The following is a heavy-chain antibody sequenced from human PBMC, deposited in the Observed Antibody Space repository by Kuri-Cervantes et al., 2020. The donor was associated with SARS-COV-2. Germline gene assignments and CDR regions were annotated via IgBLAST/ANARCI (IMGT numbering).Heavy chain of an antibody. D-gene: IGHD6-13*01. CDR1: GFDFRIDW. J-gene: IGHJ6*03. CDR3: ARDCSSPYKYYYYYYMDV. CDR2: VDGDGIDT. Sequence: GGSLRLSCGGSGFDFRIDWIHWIRQAPGKGLVWVARVDGDGIDTTYADSVKGRFTISRDNAKNTVYLQMHSLRVEDTAMYYCARDCSSPYKYYYYYYMDVWGKGTTVTVSS. V-gene: IGHV3-74*01.